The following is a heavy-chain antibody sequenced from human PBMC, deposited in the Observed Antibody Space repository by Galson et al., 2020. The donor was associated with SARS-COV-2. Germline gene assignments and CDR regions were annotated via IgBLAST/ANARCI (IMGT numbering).Heavy chain of an antibody. CDR1: RGSISYHY. CDR3: AKLAEGRRSSENY. J-gene: IGHJ4*02. Sequence: ETSETLSLICTVSRGSISYHYLSWVRQPPGKGLEWIGFIYDSGTTNYNPSLTSRVTMSLDRPKNQVSLKLNSVTAADAAVYDCAKLAEGRRSSENYWSQGTRVTVSA. CDR2: IYDSGTT. V-gene: IGHV4-59*08. D-gene: IGHD1-26*01.